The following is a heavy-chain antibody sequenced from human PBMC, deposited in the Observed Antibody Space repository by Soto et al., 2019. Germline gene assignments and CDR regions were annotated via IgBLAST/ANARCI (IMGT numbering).Heavy chain of an antibody. CDR2: FIAMLGTP. CDR1: GGTFGSQG. V-gene: IGHV1-69*13. J-gene: IGHJ4*02. Sequence: ASVKVSCKASGGTFGSQGIAWVRQAPGQGLKWMGGFIAMLGTPTYAKKVQGRATISADESLTSSYLELRSLRSEDTGVYFCARGAMANFDYWGQGTVVTVYS. CDR3: ARGAMANFDY. D-gene: IGHD5-18*01.